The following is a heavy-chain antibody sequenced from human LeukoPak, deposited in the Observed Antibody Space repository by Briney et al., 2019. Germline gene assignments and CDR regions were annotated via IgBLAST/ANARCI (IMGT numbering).Heavy chain of an antibody. CDR3: ARGGAHSSSPYYMDV. V-gene: IGHV1-69*13. J-gene: IGHJ6*03. Sequence: SVKVSCKASGGTFSSYAISWVRQAPGQGLEWLGGIIPIFGTANFAQKFQGRVTITADESTGTAYMELSSLRSDDTAVYYCARGGAHSSSPYYMDVWGKGTTVTVSS. D-gene: IGHD6-6*01. CDR1: GGTFSSYA. CDR2: IIPIFGTA.